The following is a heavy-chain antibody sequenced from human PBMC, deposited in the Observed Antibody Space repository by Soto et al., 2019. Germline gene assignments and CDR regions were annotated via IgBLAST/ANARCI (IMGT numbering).Heavy chain of an antibody. D-gene: IGHD3-22*01. V-gene: IGHV4-4*02. Sequence: SETLSLTCLVSGQYIKSNFWWAWVRQSPGKDLEWIGEIYHSGSTYYNPSLKSRVTISVDRSKNQFSLKLSSVTAADTAVYYCARGGVDYYDSSGYYFSPYYFDYWGQGTLVTVSS. CDR2: IYHSGST. CDR1: GQYIKSNFW. J-gene: IGHJ4*02. CDR3: ARGGVDYYDSSGYYFSPYYFDY.